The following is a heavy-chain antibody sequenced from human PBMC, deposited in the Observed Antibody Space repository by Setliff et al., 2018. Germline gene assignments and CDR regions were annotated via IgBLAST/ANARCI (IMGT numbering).Heavy chain of an antibody. CDR1: GYTFRSYG. V-gene: IGHV1-18*01. D-gene: IGHD3-16*01. CDR2: ISAYSGDT. CDR3: TRSRAPRVVLAADFDL. J-gene: IGHJ4*02. Sequence: ASVKVSCKTSGYTFRSYGVSWVRQAPGQGLEWMGWISAYSGDTIYAQNYQGRVTMTTDTSTSTAYMELRSLRSDDTAVYFCTRSRAPRVVLAADFDLWGQGTLVTVSS.